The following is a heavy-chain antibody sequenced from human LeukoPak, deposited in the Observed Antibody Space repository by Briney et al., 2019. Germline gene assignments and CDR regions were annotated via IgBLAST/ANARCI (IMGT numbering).Heavy chain of an antibody. V-gene: IGHV3-33*01. J-gene: IGHJ4*02. Sequence: GRSLRLSCAASGFTFSSYGMHWVRQAPGKGLEWVAVIWYDGSNKYYADSVKGRFTISRDNSKNTLYLQMSSLRAEDTAVYYCARDKKDCSGGSCYVGYYFDYWGQGTLVTVSS. CDR2: IWYDGSNK. CDR1: GFTFSSYG. CDR3: ARDKKDCSGGSCYVGYYFDY. D-gene: IGHD2-15*01.